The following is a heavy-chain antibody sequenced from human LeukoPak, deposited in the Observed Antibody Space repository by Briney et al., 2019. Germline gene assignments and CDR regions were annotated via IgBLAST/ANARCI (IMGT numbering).Heavy chain of an antibody. J-gene: IGHJ4*02. V-gene: IGHV3-43*02. CDR3: AKVVAAAGYFDY. D-gene: IGHD6-13*01. CDR1: GFTFGDYA. CDR2: ISGDGGST. Sequence: PGGSLRLSCAASGFTFGDYAMHWVRQAPGKGLEWVSLISGDGGSTYYADSVKGRFTISRDNSKNSLYLQMNSLRTEDTALYYCAKVVAAAGYFDYWGQGTLVTVSS.